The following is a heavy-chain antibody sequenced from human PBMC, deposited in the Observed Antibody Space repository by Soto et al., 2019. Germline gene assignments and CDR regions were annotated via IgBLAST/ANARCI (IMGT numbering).Heavy chain of an antibody. CDR1: GGSISGSY. J-gene: IGHJ4*02. V-gene: IGHV4-59*01. D-gene: IGHD2-15*01. Sequence: QVQLQESGPGLVKPSETPSLTCTVSGGSISGSYWSWIRQTPGKVLEWVGYIHYSGSTNYNPSLKSRVTMSVDSAKNQFSLQLSSVTAADTAVYFCTKYRRTDAEGYSFDYWGQGALVTVSS. CDR2: IHYSGST. CDR3: TKYRRTDAEGYSFDY.